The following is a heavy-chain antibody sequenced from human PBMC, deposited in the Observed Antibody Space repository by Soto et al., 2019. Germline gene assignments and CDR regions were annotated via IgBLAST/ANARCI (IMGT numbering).Heavy chain of an antibody. J-gene: IGHJ4*02. Sequence: EVQLVESGGGLVQPGESLRLSCAASGFTFSESWMHWVRQAPGKGLVWLSRINSDGSGTAYTDSVQGRFTIFRDNAKNTLYLQMNSLRAEDTAVYYCARDGAAAGDTFDNWGQGTLVTVSS. CDR2: INSDGSGT. CDR1: GFTFSESW. D-gene: IGHD6-13*01. CDR3: ARDGAAAGDTFDN. V-gene: IGHV3-74*01.